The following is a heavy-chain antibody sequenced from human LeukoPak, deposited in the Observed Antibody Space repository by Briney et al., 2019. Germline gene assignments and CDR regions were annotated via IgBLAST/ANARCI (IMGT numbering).Heavy chain of an antibody. CDR1: GGSIRTYY. CDR2: IFYSGST. Sequence: PSETLSLICTVSGGSIRTYYWSWIRQPPGKGLEWIGHIFYSGSTNYNPSLKSRVTISVDMSKNQFSLKLNSVTAADTALYYCARIGSSGYYDRNAFDIWGQGTMVTVSS. CDR3: ARIGSSGYYDRNAFDI. J-gene: IGHJ3*02. D-gene: IGHD3-22*01. V-gene: IGHV4-59*01.